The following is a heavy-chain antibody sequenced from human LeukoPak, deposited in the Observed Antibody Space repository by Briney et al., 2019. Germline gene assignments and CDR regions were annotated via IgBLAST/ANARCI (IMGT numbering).Heavy chain of an antibody. D-gene: IGHD3-10*01. CDR3: ARGDPRLLWCIRARAWYFDY. Sequence: SETLSLTCAVYGGSFSGYYWSWIRQPPGKGLEWIGEINHSGSTNYNPSLKSRVTISVDTSKNQFSLKLSSVTAADTAVYYCARGDPRLLWCIRARAWYFDYWGQGTLVTVSS. CDR2: INHSGST. J-gene: IGHJ4*02. CDR1: GGSFSGYY. V-gene: IGHV4-34*01.